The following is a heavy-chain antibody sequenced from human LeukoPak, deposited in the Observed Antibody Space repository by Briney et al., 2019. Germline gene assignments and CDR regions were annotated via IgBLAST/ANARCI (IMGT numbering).Heavy chain of an antibody. J-gene: IGHJ4*02. CDR2: IYTSGST. CDR1: GYSISSDYY. V-gene: IGHV4-4*07. Sequence: SETLSLTCTVSGYSISSDYYWGWIRQPAGKGLEWIGRIYTSGSTNYNPSLKSRVTMSVDTSKNQFSLKLSSVTAADAAVYYCASLSFDGGSGSFDYWGQGTLVTVSS. CDR3: ASLSFDGGSGSFDY. D-gene: IGHD3-10*01.